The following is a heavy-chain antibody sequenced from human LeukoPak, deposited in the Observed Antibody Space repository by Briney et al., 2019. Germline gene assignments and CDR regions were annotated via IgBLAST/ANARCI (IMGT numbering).Heavy chain of an antibody. V-gene: IGHV6-1*01. CDR2: TYYKSKWYN. CDR3: ARSIVVVPPARPFDY. Sequence: SQTLSLTCAIFGDGVSSNSAAWNWIRQFPSRGLEWLGRTYYKSKWYNDYAVSVKGRITINADTSKNQFSLQLNFVTPEDAAVYYCARSIVVVPPARPFDYWGQGTLVTVSS. CDR1: GDGVSSNSAA. J-gene: IGHJ4*02. D-gene: IGHD2-2*01.